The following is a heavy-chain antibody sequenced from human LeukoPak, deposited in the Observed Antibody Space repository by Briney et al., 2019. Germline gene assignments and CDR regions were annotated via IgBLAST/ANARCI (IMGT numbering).Heavy chain of an antibody. CDR2: INHSGST. V-gene: IGHV4-34*01. J-gene: IGHJ3*02. CDR1: GGSFSGYY. D-gene: IGHD2-2*02. CDR3: ARDAGAHTHTPDAFDI. Sequence: SETLSLTCAVYGGSFSGYYWSWIRQPPGKGLEWIGEINHSGSTNYNPSLKSRVTISVDTSKNQFSLKLSSVTAADTAVYYCARDAGAHTHTPDAFDIWGQGTMVTVSS.